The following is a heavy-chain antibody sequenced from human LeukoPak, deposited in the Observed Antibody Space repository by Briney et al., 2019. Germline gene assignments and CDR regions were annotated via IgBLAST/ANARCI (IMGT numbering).Heavy chain of an antibody. D-gene: IGHD6-13*01. CDR1: GGSISSYY. V-gene: IGHV4-59*12. CDR2: IYYSGST. J-gene: IGHJ6*03. Sequence: PSETLSLTCTVSGGSISSYYWSWIRQPPGKGLEWIGYIYYSGSTNYNPSLKSRVTMSVDTSKNQFSLKLSSVTAADTAVYYCARGGIAAAGTDYYYYYMDVWGKGTTVTISS. CDR3: ARGGIAAAGTDYYYYYMDV.